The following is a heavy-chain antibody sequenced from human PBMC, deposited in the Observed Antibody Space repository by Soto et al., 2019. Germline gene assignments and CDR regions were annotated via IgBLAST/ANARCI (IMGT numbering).Heavy chain of an antibody. CDR3: ARGAYTDGRPFEY. Sequence: SQTLSLTGAISGDSVSSNSATWNWIRQSPSRGLEWLGRTYYRSKWYNEYAISVQSRITINPDTSKNQFSLQLNSVTPEDTAAYYCARGAYTDGRPFEYWGQGTLVTVSS. D-gene: IGHD5-18*01. J-gene: IGHJ4*02. CDR1: GDSVSSNSAT. V-gene: IGHV6-1*01. CDR2: TYYRSKWYN.